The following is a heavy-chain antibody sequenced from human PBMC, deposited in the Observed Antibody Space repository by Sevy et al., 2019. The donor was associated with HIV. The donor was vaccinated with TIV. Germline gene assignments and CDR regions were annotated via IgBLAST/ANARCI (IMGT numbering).Heavy chain of an antibody. Sequence: SETLSLTCTVSGDSISGYYWSWIRQPPGKGLEWIGNTFYSGSTNYNPSLKSRVTISVDTSKNQFSLKLSSVTAADTAIYYCARVESFGELGNWFDPWGQGTLVTVSS. CDR3: ARVESFGELGNWFDP. CDR2: TFYSGST. V-gene: IGHV4-59*13. J-gene: IGHJ5*02. D-gene: IGHD3-10*01. CDR1: GDSISGYY.